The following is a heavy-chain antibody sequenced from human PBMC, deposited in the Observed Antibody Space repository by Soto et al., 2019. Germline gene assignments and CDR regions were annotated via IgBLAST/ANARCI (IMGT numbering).Heavy chain of an antibody. J-gene: IGHJ4*02. Sequence: TSETLSLTCAVSGGSISTGGYSWTWIRQPPGKGLEWIGYLYHSGDTYYNPSLKSRVTISVDRSKNQFSLRLTSVTAADTAVYYCARGQLTALFDYWGQGAQVT. CDR3: ARGQLTALFDY. V-gene: IGHV4-30-2*01. CDR2: LYHSGDT. D-gene: IGHD5-18*01. CDR1: GGSISTGGYS.